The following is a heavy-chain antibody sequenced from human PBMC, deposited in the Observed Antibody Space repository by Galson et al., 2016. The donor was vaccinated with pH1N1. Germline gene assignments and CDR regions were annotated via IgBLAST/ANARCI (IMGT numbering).Heavy chain of an antibody. J-gene: IGHJ4*02. CDR3: ARAVAAADSL. CDR1: GFTLSNYW. V-gene: IGHV3-7*01. CDR2: INQDGSQT. D-gene: IGHD6-25*01. Sequence: SLRLSCAGSGFTLSNYWMGWVRQAPGKGLEWVANINQDGSQTYFVDSVKGRFTISRDNAKNSVYLQMDSLRVEDTAVYFCARAVAAADSLWGQGTLVTVSS.